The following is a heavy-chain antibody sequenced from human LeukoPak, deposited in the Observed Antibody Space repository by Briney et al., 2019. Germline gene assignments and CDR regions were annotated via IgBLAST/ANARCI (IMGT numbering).Heavy chain of an antibody. CDR1: GGSISSGDYY. D-gene: IGHD6-13*01. Sequence: SETLSLTCTVSGGSISSGDYYWSWIRQPPEKGLEWIGYIYYSGSTYYNPSLKSRVTISVDTSKNQFSLKLSSVTAADTAVYYCARTYSSSWYDYWGQGTLVTVSS. V-gene: IGHV4-30-4*01. J-gene: IGHJ4*02. CDR2: IYYSGST. CDR3: ARTYSSSWYDY.